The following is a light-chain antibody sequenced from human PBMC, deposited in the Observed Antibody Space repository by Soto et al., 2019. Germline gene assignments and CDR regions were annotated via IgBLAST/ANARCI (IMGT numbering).Light chain of an antibody. CDR3: TSYTPIVTLGSV. CDR2: EVT. CDR1: SSDIGGYNS. Sequence: QSALPQPASVSGSPGESITISCTGTSSDIGGYNSVSWYQQHPGRAPRLISYEVTNRPSGVSNRFSASKSGNTASLTISGLQVEDEADYYCTSYTPIVTLGSVFGTGTKVTVL. J-gene: IGLJ1*01. V-gene: IGLV2-14*01.